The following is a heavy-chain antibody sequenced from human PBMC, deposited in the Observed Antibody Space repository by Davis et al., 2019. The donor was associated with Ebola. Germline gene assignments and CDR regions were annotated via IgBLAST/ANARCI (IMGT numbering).Heavy chain of an antibody. D-gene: IGHD4-23*01. J-gene: IGHJ6*02. CDR3: AKGQSETVVGLVNYYGMDV. Sequence: PGGSLRLSCAASGFTFSSYAMSWVRQAPGKGLEWVSAISGSGGSTYYADSVKGRFTISRDNSKNTLYLQMNSLRAEDTAVYYCAKGQSETVVGLVNYYGMDVWGQGTTVTVSS. V-gene: IGHV3-23*01. CDR2: ISGSGGST. CDR1: GFTFSSYA.